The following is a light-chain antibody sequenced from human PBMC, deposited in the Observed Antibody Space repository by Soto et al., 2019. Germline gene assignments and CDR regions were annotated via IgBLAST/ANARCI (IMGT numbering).Light chain of an antibody. CDR1: SSDVGGYDY. J-gene: IGLJ1*01. V-gene: IGLV2-8*01. CDR2: EVT. Sequence: QSVLTQPPSASGSPGQSVTISCTGISSDVGGYDYVSWYQQHPGKAPKLMIYEVTIRPSGVSDRFSGSKSGNTASLTVSGLQAQDEADYYCSSYTGGNPSYVFGTGTKLTVL. CDR3: SSYTGGNPSYV.